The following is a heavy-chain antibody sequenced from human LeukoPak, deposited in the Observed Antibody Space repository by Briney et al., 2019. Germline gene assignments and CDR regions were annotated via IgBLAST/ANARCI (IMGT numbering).Heavy chain of an antibody. D-gene: IGHD6-13*01. CDR2: IYYSGST. V-gene: IGHV4-59*08. J-gene: IGHJ2*01. Sequence: KTSETLSLTCAVYGGSFSGYYWSWIRQPPGKGLEWIGYIYYSGSTYYNPSLKSRVTISVDTSKNQFSLKLSSVTAADTAVYYCASSHGYSSSWEDWYFDLWGRGTLVTVSS. CDR1: GGSFSGYY. CDR3: ASSHGYSSSWEDWYFDL.